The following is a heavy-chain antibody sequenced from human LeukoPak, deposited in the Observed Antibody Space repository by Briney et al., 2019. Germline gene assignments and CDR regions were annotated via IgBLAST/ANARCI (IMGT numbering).Heavy chain of an antibody. CDR2: ISYDGSNK. D-gene: IGHD2-8*02. V-gene: IGHV3-30-3*01. Sequence: PGRSLRLSCAASGFTFSSYAMHWVRQAPGKGLEWVAVISYDGSNKYYADSVKGRFTISRDSSKNTLYLQMSSLRVEDTAVYYCARETWSDYWGQGTLVTVSS. J-gene: IGHJ4*02. CDR3: ARETWSDY. CDR1: GFTFSSYA.